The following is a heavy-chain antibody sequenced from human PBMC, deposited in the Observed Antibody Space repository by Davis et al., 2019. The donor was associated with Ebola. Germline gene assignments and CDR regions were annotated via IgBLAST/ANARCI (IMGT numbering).Heavy chain of an antibody. CDR3: ARGIAAAGPFDY. D-gene: IGHD6-13*01. CDR2: IYYSGST. V-gene: IGHV4-39*01. J-gene: IGHJ4*02. Sequence: SETLSLTCTVSGGSISSSSYYWGWIRQPPGKGLEWIGSIYYSGSTYYNPSLKSRVTISVDTSKNQFSLKLSSVTAADTAVYYCARGIAAAGPFDYWGQGTLVTVSS. CDR1: GGSISSSSYY.